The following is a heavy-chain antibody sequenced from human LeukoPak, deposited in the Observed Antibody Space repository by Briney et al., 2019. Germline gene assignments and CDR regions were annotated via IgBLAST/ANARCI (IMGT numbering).Heavy chain of an antibody. D-gene: IGHD2-15*01. CDR3: ARDGYCSGGSCYSHWPYYGMDV. J-gene: IGHJ6*02. CDR2: IIPIFGTA. V-gene: IGHV1-69*13. CDR1: GYTFTGYY. Sequence: GASVKVSCKASGYTFTGYYMHWVRQAPGQGLEWMGGIIPIFGTANYAQKFQGRVTITADESTSTAYMELSSLRSEDTAVYYCARDGYCSGGSCYSHWPYYGMDVWGQGTTVTVSS.